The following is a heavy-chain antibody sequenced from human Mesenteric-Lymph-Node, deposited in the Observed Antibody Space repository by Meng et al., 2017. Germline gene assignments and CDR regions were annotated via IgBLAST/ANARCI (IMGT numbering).Heavy chain of an antibody. CDR2: INPNSGGT. J-gene: IGHJ4*02. Sequence: ASVKVSCKASGYTFTGYYMHWVRQAPGQGLEWMGWINPNSGGTNYAQKFQGRVTMTRETSISTAYMELSRLRSDDTAVYYCARDRGVSSGFDYWGQGTLVTVSS. CDR3: ARDRGVSSGFDY. D-gene: IGHD3-10*01. CDR1: GYTFTGYY. V-gene: IGHV1-2*02.